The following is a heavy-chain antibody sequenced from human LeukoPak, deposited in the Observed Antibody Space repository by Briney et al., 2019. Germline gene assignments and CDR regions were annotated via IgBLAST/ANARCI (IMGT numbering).Heavy chain of an antibody. CDR3: ARGAAGSGSYYKDPHLGYYMDV. CDR1: GFTFSSYA. CDR2: ISYDGSNK. J-gene: IGHJ6*03. V-gene: IGHV3-30*04. D-gene: IGHD3-10*01. Sequence: PGGSLRLSCAASGFTFSSYAMHWVRQAPGKGLEWVAVISYDGSNKYYADSVKGRFTISRDNSKNTLCLQMNSLRAEDTAVYYCARGAAGSGSYYKDPHLGYYMDVWGKGTTVTVSS.